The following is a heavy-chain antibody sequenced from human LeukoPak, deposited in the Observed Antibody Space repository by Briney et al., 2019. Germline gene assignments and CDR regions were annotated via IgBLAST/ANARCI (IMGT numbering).Heavy chain of an antibody. CDR1: GFTFSSYA. CDR3: ARDHFAVAGSGGLFGMDV. J-gene: IGHJ6*02. CDR2: ISYDGSNK. D-gene: IGHD6-19*01. V-gene: IGHV3-30-3*01. Sequence: PGGSLRLSCAASGFTFSSYAMHWVRQAPGKGLEWVAVISYDGSNKYYADSVKGRFTISRDNSKNTLYLQMNSLRAEDTAVYYCARDHFAVAGSGGLFGMDVWGQGTTVTVSS.